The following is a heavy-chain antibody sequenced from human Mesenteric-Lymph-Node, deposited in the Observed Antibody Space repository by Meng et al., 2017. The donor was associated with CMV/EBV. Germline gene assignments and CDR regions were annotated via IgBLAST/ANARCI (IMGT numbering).Heavy chain of an antibody. CDR1: GGSFSGYY. D-gene: IGHD6-6*01. CDR2: INHSGTT. CDR3: ARVLAEYSSSPGGFYYYGMDV. V-gene: IGHV4-34*01. Sequence: SETLSLTCAIYGGSFSGYYWSWIRQPPGKGLEWIGEINHSGTTNYNPSLKSRVIISVDTSKNQLSLKLTSVTAADTAVYYCARVLAEYSSSPGGFYYYGMDVWGQGTTVTVSS. J-gene: IGHJ6*02.